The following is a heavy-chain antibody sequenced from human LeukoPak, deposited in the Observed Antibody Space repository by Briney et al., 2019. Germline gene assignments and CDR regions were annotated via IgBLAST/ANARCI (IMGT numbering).Heavy chain of an antibody. D-gene: IGHD3-9*01. V-gene: IGHV1-18*01. CDR3: ARARGRSYYDILTGYCPDY. J-gene: IGHJ4*02. CDR2: ISAYNGNT. CDR1: GYTFTSYG. Sequence: ASVKVSCKASGYTFTSYGISWVRQAPGQGLEWMGWISAYNGNTNYAQKLQGRVTMTTDTSTSTAYMELRSLRSDDTAVYYCARARGRSYYDILTGYCPDYWGQGTLVTVSS.